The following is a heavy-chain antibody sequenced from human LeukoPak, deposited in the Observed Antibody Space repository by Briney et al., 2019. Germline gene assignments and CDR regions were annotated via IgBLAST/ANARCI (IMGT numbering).Heavy chain of an antibody. Sequence: GGSLRLSCAASGFTFSSYGMHWVRQAPGKGLEWVAVISYDGSNKYYADSVKGRFTISRDNSKNTLYLQMNSLRAEDTAVYYCAKARPPTAMVIDYWGQGTLVTVSS. CDR2: ISYDGSNK. D-gene: IGHD5-18*01. J-gene: IGHJ4*02. V-gene: IGHV3-30*18. CDR1: GFTFSSYG. CDR3: AKARPPTAMVIDY.